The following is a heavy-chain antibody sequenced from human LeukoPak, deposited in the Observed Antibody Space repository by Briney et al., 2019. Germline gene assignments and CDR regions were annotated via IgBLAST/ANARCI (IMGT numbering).Heavy chain of an antibody. V-gene: IGHV4-34*01. CDR1: GASFSGYY. CDR3: ARGRPEDFWSGYYLVYYFDY. D-gene: IGHD3-3*01. CDR2: INHSGST. J-gene: IGHJ4*02. Sequence: SETLSLTCAVYGASFSGYYWSWIRQPPGKGLEWIGEINHSGSTNYNPSLKSRVTISVDTSKNQFSLKLSSVTAADTAVYYCARGRPEDFWSGYYLVYYFDYWGQGTLVTVSS.